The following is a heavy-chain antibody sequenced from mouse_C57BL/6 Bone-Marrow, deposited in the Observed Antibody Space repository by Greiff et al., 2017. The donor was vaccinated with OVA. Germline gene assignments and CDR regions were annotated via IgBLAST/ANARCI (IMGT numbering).Heavy chain of an antibody. Sequence: VQRVESGAELARPGASVKLSCKASGYTFTSYGISWVKQRTGQGLEWIGEIYPRSGNTYYNEKFKGKATLTADKSSSTAYMELRSLTSEDSAVYFCARSGSSFPCAMDYWGQGTSVTVSS. J-gene: IGHJ4*01. D-gene: IGHD1-1*01. CDR1: GYTFTSYG. CDR3: ARSGSSFPCAMDY. CDR2: IYPRSGNT. V-gene: IGHV1-81*01.